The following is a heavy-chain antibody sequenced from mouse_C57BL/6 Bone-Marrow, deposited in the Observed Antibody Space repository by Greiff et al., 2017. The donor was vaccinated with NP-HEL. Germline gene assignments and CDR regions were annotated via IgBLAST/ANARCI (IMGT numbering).Heavy chain of an antibody. CDR3: ASLSTGGNYYAMDY. CDR2: ISSGSSTI. CDR1: GFTFSDYG. J-gene: IGHJ4*01. V-gene: IGHV5-17*01. D-gene: IGHD5-1*01. Sequence: EVQRVESGGGLVKPGGSLKLSCAASGFTFSDYGMHWVRQAPEKGLEWVAYISSGSSTIYYAATVKGRFTISRDNAKNTLFLQMTSLRSEDTAMYYCASLSTGGNYYAMDYWGQGTSVTVSS.